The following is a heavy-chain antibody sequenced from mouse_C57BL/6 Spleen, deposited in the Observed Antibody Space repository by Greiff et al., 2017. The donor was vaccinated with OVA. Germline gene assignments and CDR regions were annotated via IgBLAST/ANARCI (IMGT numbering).Heavy chain of an antibody. CDR1: GYTFTSYW. J-gene: IGHJ2*01. CDR3: ARRIDSNYYFDY. Sequence: QVQLQQPGAELVRPGTSVKLSCKASGYTFTSYWMHWVKQRPGQGLEWIGVIDPSDSYTNYNQKFKGKATLTVDTSSSTAYMQLSSLTSEDSAVYYCARRIDSNYYFDYWGQGTTLTVSS. D-gene: IGHD2-5*01. CDR2: IDPSDSYT. V-gene: IGHV1-59*01.